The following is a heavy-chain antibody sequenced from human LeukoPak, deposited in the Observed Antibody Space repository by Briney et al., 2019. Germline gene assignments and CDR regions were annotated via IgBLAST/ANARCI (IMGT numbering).Heavy chain of an antibody. CDR3: AKGPTRRGIRDAFDI. Sequence: PGGSLRLSCAASGFTFSSYAMSWVRQAPGKGLECVSAISGSGGSTYYTDSVKGRFTISRDNFKNTLYLQMNGKEAADTAVYYCAKGPTRRGIRDAFDIWGQGTMVTVSS. D-gene: IGHD3-16*01. J-gene: IGHJ3*02. V-gene: IGHV3-23*01. CDR1: GFTFSSYA. CDR2: ISGSGGST.